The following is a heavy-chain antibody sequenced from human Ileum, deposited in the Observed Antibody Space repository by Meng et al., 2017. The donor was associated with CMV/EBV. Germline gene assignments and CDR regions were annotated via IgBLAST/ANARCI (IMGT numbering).Heavy chain of an antibody. CDR3: ARDLWDDSSGYYYVY. D-gene: IGHD3-22*01. J-gene: IGHJ4*02. CDR1: GYTFTSYG. Sequence: SGYTFTSYGISWVRQAPGQGLEWMGWIRAYNGNTNYAQKLQGRVTMTTDTSTSTAYMELRSLRSDDTAVYYCARDLWDDSSGYYYVYWGQGTLVTVSS. V-gene: IGHV1-18*01. CDR2: IRAYNGNT.